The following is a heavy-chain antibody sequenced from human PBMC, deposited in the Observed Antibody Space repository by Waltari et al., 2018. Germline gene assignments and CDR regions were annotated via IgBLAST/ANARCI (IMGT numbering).Heavy chain of an antibody. V-gene: IGHV3-21*06. J-gene: IGHJ5*02. CDR1: GFTLSDYG. CDR2: ISSSS. CDR3: ARGGYPLA. Sequence: EVQVVESGGGLVKPGGSLRLSCAASGFTLSDYGMNWVRQAPGKRLEWVSSISSSSYYADSVKGRFTISRDNAKNSVYLQMNSLRAEDTAVYPCARGGYPLAWGQGTLVTVSS. D-gene: IGHD2-15*01.